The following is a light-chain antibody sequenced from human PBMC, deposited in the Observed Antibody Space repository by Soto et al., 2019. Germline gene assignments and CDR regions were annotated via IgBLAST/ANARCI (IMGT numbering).Light chain of an antibody. CDR3: QQFAISTT. V-gene: IGKV1-5*01. Sequence: IQMTQSPSTLSASVGDRVTITCRASHNIERWMAWYQQKPVKAPSLLIFDASTLHSGVPSRFSGSGSGTDFTLTISSLQPDDFATYYCQQFAISTTFGQGTQVEVK. J-gene: IGKJ1*01. CDR1: HNIERW. CDR2: DAS.